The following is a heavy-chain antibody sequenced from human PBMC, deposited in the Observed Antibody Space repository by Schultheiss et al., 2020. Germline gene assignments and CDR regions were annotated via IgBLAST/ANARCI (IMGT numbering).Heavy chain of an antibody. CDR2: INPNSGGT. D-gene: IGHD6-19*01. CDR1: GGTFSSYA. V-gene: IGHV1-2*06. CDR3: AFAVAGTKYYFDY. Sequence: ASVKVSGKASGGTFSSYAISWVRQAPGQGLEWMGRINPNSGGTNYAQKFQGRVTMTRATSITTAYMELSRLRSDDTAVYYCAFAVAGTKYYFDYWGQGTLVTVSS. J-gene: IGHJ4*02.